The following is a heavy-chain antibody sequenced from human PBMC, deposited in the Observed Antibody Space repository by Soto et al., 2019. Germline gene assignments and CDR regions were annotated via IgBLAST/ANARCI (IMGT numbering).Heavy chain of an antibody. D-gene: IGHD3-10*01. Sequence: GSLTLTCVSSGFSWSSHALSLVLQTPEKGLEWVSSISDSGATSSYADFVKGRFTVSRDNSRNTLYLQMDSLRVEDTAVYYCAKVKYYYASGGNPPVGYWGQGTVVTVPS. J-gene: IGHJ4*02. V-gene: IGHV3-23*01. CDR1: GFSWSSHA. CDR2: ISDSGATS. CDR3: AKVKYYYASGGNPPVGY.